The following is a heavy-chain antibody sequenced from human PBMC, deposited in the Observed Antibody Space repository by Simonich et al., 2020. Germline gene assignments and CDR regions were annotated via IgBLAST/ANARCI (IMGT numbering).Heavy chain of an antibody. D-gene: IGHD7-27*01. Sequence: EVQLVESGGGLVQPGGSLRLSCAASGFTFSSYWISWVRQAPGKGLEWVAKIKQVGSEKYYVDSVKGGFPISRDNAKNALYLQMNSLRAEDTAVYYCARDGLGTAYYYYMDVWGKGTTVTVSS. CDR2: IKQVGSEK. CDR3: ARDGLGTAYYYYMDV. J-gene: IGHJ6*03. V-gene: IGHV3-7*01. CDR1: GFTFSSYW.